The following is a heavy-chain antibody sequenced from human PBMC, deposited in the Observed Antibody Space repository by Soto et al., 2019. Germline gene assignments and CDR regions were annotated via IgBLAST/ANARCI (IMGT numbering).Heavy chain of an antibody. V-gene: IGHV3-72*01. D-gene: IGHD6-19*01. CDR2: IRRKANSYTT. Sequence: EVQLVESGGGLVQPGGSLRLSCAASGLIFSDYHMDWVRQAPGKGLEWVGRIRRKANSYTTEYAASVKGRFTISRDDSKNSRYLQMTSLKREETAVYYCAMLGGWSGGSSGMDVWGQGTTVTVS. J-gene: IGHJ6*02. CDR3: AMLGGWSGGSSGMDV. CDR1: GLIFSDYH.